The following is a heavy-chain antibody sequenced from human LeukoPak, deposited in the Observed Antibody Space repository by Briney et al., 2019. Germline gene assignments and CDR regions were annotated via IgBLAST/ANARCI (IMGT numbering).Heavy chain of an antibody. J-gene: IGHJ6*03. CDR3: ASGAYTYYYMDV. CDR1: SGSFRTYY. Sequence: SETLSLTCTVSSGSFRTYYWSWIRQPPGKGLEWIGYIYYSGSTNYNPSLKSRVTISVDTSKNQFSLKVSSVTAADTAVYYCASGAYTYYYMDVWGKGTTVTISS. V-gene: IGHV4-59*01. D-gene: IGHD3-10*01. CDR2: IYYSGST.